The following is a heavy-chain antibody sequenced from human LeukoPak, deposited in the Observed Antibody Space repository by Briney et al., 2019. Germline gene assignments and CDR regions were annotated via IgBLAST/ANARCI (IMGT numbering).Heavy chain of an antibody. V-gene: IGHV4-4*07. D-gene: IGHD5-12*01. J-gene: IGHJ4*02. CDR2: IYTDGKT. CDR1: GASISSYY. CDR3: ARGKWLRSFDY. Sequence: SETLSLTCTVSGASISSYYWSWIRQPAGKGFEWIGRIYTDGKTNYNPSLQRRITMSVDTSRNQLSLKLTSVTAADTAVYYCARGKWLRSFDYWGQGTLVTVSS.